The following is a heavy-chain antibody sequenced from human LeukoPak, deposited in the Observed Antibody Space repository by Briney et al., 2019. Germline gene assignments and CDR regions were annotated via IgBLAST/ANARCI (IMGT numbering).Heavy chain of an antibody. J-gene: IGHJ6*03. D-gene: IGHD3-9*01. V-gene: IGHV3-21*01. CDR3: ARDSGYDILTGYAYYYYYMDV. Sequence: GGSLRLSCAASGFTFSSYSMNWVRQAPGKGLEWVSSISSSSSYIYYADSVKGRFTISRDNAKNSLYLQINSLRTEDTAVYYCARDSGYDILTGYAYYYYYMDVWGKGTTVTVSS. CDR2: ISSSSSYI. CDR1: GFTFSSYS.